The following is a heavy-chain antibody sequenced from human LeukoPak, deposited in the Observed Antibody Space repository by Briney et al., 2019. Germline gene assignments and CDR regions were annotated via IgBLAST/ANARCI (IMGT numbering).Heavy chain of an antibody. D-gene: IGHD3-10*01. CDR1: GYSFTSYW. J-gene: IGHJ6*03. CDR3: ARLGGLYYYSSSSMDV. CDR2: IYPGDSDT. V-gene: IGHV5-51*01. Sequence: GESLKISCKGSGYSFTSYWIGWVRQMPGKGLEWMGIIYPGDSDTRYSPSFQGQVTISADKSISTAYLQWSSLKASDTAMYYCARLGGLYYYSSSSMDVWGKGTTVTVSS.